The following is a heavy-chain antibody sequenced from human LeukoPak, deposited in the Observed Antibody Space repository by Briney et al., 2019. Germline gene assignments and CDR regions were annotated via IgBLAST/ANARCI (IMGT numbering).Heavy chain of an antibody. Sequence: SETLSLACAVYGGSFSGYYWSWIRQPPGKGLEWIGEINHSGSTNYNPSLKSRVTISVDTSKNQFSLKLSSVTAADTAVYYCARGVKGHFGNWGQGTLVTASS. D-gene: IGHD3-10*01. CDR1: GGSFSGYY. CDR2: INHSGST. CDR3: ARGVKGHFGN. J-gene: IGHJ4*02. V-gene: IGHV4-34*01.